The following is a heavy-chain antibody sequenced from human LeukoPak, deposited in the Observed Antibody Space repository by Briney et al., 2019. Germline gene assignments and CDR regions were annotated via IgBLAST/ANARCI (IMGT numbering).Heavy chain of an antibody. Sequence: GASVKVSCKASGYTFTDYYMLWVRQAPGQGLEWMGWINPNSGGTNYAQKFQGRVTMTRDTSISTAYMELSRLRSDDTAVYYCARVPYYYDSNYFDYWGQGTLVTVSS. V-gene: IGHV1-2*02. D-gene: IGHD3-22*01. J-gene: IGHJ4*02. CDR2: INPNSGGT. CDR3: ARVPYYYDSNYFDY. CDR1: GYTFTDYY.